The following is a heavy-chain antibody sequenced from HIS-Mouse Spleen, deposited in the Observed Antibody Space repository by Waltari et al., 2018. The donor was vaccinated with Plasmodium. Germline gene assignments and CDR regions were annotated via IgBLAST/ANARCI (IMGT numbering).Heavy chain of an antibody. Sequence: QVQLVQSGAEVKKPGASVKVSCKASGYTFTCYYMHGVRQAPGQGLEWMGWINPNSGGTNYAQNVQGRVTMTRDTSISTAYRERSRLRSDDTAVYYCASFRLDRWGRGTLVTVSS. J-gene: IGHJ2*01. CDR1: GYTFTCYY. CDR2: INPNSGGT. CDR3: ASFRLDR. V-gene: IGHV1-2*02.